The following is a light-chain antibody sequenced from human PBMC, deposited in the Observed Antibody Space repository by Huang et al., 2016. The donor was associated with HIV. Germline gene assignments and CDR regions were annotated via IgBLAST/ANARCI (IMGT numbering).Light chain of an antibody. V-gene: IGKV1-5*03. CDR2: KIS. CDR3: QYGET. Sequence: DIQMTQSPSTLSAFIGDRVTTTCRASQNLNSWLAWYQQKPGKAPKLLSYKISSLQSGVPSRFSGSGSGTEFILTISSLQPDDVGTYYCQYGETFGQGTKVEIK. CDR1: QNLNSW. J-gene: IGKJ1*01.